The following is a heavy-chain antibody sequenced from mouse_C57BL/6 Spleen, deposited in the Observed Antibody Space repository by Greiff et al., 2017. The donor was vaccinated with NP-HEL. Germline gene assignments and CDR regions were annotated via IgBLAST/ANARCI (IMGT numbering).Heavy chain of an antibody. J-gene: IGHJ3*01. CDR3: AISYYGSSPAWFAY. Sequence: QVQLKQPGAELVKPGASVKVSCKASGYTFTSYWMHWVKQRPGQGLEWIGRIHPSDSDTNYNQKFKGKATLTVDKSSSTAYMQLSSLTSEDSAVYYCAISYYGSSPAWFAYWGQGTLVTVSA. D-gene: IGHD1-1*01. V-gene: IGHV1-74*01. CDR1: GYTFTSYW. CDR2: IHPSDSDT.